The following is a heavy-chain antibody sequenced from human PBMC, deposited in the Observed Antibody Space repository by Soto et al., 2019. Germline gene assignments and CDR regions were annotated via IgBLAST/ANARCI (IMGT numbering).Heavy chain of an antibody. V-gene: IGHV3-30*18. D-gene: IGHD6-19*01. CDR2: VSHDGTNT. CDR3: AKGGRQWLVTADFNY. CDR1: GFTFSDYA. J-gene: IGHJ4*02. Sequence: VQLVESGGGVVQPGRSLRLSCAASGFTFSDYAMHWVRQAPGKGLEWVAVVSHDGTNTHSADSVTGRFTISRESSKNTVPLKMTSLSAEDTAVYYCAKGGRQWLVTADFNYWGQGALVTVSS.